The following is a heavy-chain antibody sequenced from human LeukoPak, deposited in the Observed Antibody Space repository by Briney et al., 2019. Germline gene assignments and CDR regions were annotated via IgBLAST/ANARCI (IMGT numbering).Heavy chain of an antibody. Sequence: SETLSLTCTVSGGSISSYYWSWIRQPAGKGLEWIGRIYTSGSTNYNPSLKSRVTMSVDTSKNQFSLKLSSVTAADTAVYYCARDTDILTGYFPTSHNWFDPWGQGTLVTVSS. CDR3: ARDTDILTGYFPTSHNWFDP. V-gene: IGHV4-4*07. CDR2: IYTSGST. CDR1: GGSISSYY. D-gene: IGHD3-9*01. J-gene: IGHJ5*02.